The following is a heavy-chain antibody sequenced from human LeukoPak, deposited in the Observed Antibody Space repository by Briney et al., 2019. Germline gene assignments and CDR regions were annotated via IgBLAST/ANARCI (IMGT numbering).Heavy chain of an antibody. CDR2: ISYDGSNK. CDR3: EAYGSV. V-gene: IGHV3-30-3*01. Sequence: PGRSLRLSCAASGFTFSSYAMHWVRQAPGKGLEWVAVISYDGSNKYYADSVKGRFTISRDNDKNTLYLQMNSLRAEDTAVYYCEAYGSVWGQGTLVIVSS. CDR1: GFTFSSYA. J-gene: IGHJ4*02. D-gene: IGHD3-10*01.